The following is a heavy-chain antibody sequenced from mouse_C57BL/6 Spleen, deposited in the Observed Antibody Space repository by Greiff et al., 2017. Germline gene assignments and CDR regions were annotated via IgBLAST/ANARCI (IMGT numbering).Heavy chain of an antibody. CDR3: ASGYWDNFDY. J-gene: IGHJ2*01. CDR1: GFTFSSYG. CDR2: ISSGGSYT. Sequence: EVHLVESGGDLVKPGGSLKLSCAASGFTFSSYGMSWVRQTPDKRLEWVATISSGGSYTYYPDSVKGRFTISRDNAKNTLYLQRSSLKSEDTAMYDCASGYWDNFDYWGQGTTLTVSS. V-gene: IGHV5-6*01. D-gene: IGHD4-1*01.